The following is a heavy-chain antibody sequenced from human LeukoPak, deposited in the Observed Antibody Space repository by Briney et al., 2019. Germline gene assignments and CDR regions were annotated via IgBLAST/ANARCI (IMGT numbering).Heavy chain of an antibody. Sequence: PSETLSLTCTVSGGSMNNYYWSWIRQHPGKGLEWIGYIYYSGSTYYDPSLKSRVTISVDTSKNQFSLKLSSVTAADTAVYYCARDRQQLQANWFDPWGQGTLVTVSS. CDR1: GGSMNNYY. D-gene: IGHD6-13*01. CDR3: ARDRQQLQANWFDP. J-gene: IGHJ5*02. V-gene: IGHV4-59*06. CDR2: IYYSGST.